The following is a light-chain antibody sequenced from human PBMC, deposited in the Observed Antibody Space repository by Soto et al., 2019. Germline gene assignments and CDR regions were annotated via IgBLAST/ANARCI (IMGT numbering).Light chain of an antibody. CDR2: GAS. J-gene: IGKJ1*01. Sequence: EIVMTQSPATLSVSPGERATLSCRASQSVSSNLAWYQQKPGQAPRLLIYGASTRATGIPARFSGSGSGTEFNLTISSLQSEDFVVYYCQQYNNWPPWTFGQGTKVEIK. CDR3: QQYNNWPPWT. CDR1: QSVSSN. V-gene: IGKV3-15*01.